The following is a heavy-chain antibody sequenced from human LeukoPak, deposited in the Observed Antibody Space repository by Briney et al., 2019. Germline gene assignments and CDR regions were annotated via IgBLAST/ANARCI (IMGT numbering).Heavy chain of an antibody. D-gene: IGHD6-13*01. CDR2: INPNSGGT. CDR3: AGVAAAGTEWFDP. CDR1: GYTFTGYY. J-gene: IGHJ5*02. V-gene: IGHV1-2*02. Sequence: ASVKVSCKASGYTFTGYYMHWVRQAPGQGLERMGWINPNSGGTNYAQKFQGRVTMTRDTSISTAYMELSRLRSDDTAVYYCAGVAAAGTEWFDPWGQGTLVTVSS.